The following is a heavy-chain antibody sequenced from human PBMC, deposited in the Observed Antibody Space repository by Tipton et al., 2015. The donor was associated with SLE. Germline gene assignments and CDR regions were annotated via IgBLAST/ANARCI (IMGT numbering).Heavy chain of an antibody. CDR3: ARGGSGMGLCYFDY. Sequence: QLVQSGAEVKKPGASVKVSCKASGYTFSSSGISWVRQAPGQGLEWMGWISVFNGNTNYAQKLQGRVTMTADTSTSPAYMELSSLRSEDTAVYYCARGGSGMGLCYFDYWGQGTLVTLSS. CDR2: ISVFNGNT. J-gene: IGHJ4*02. D-gene: IGHD3-10*01. CDR1: GYTFSSSG. V-gene: IGHV1-18*01.